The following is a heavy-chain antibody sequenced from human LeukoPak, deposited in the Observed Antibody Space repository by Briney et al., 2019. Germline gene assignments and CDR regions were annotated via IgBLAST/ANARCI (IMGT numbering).Heavy chain of an antibody. CDR1: GFTFSSYA. D-gene: IGHD2-15*01. Sequence: GGSLRLSCAASGFTFSSYAMSWVRQAPGKGLEWVSRINTDGSSTSYADSVKGRFTISRDNAKNTLYLQMNSLRAEDTAVYYCANDVGSSTTPDVWGKGTTVAVSS. CDR3: ANDVGSSTTPDV. CDR2: INTDGSST. J-gene: IGHJ6*04. V-gene: IGHV3-74*01.